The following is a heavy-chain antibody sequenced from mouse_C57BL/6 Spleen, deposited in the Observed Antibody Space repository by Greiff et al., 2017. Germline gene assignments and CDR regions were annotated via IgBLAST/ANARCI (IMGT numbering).Heavy chain of an antibody. CDR2: IYPGSGST. D-gene: IGHD2-2*01. CDR3: ARAGYGDYAMDY. V-gene: IGHV1-55*01. CDR1: GYTFTSYW. J-gene: IGHJ4*01. Sequence: QVQLQQPGAELVKPGASVKMSYKASGYTFTSYWITWVKQRPGQGLEWIGDIYPGSGSTNYNEKFKSKATLTVDTSSSTAYMQLSSLTSEDSAVYYCARAGYGDYAMDYWGQGTSVTVSS.